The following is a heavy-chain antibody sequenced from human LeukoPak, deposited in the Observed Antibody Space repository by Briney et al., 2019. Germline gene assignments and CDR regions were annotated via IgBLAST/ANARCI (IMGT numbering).Heavy chain of an antibody. J-gene: IGHJ4*02. V-gene: IGHV3-48*03. Sequence: GGSLRLSCVGSGFTFSTYEMTWVRQAPGKGLEWVSYISSSGGTIYYADSVKGRFTISRDNAKNSLYLQMNSLRAEDTAVYYCVREGGVNYYDLDYFDYWGQGTLITVSS. CDR3: VREGGVNYYDLDYFDY. D-gene: IGHD3-22*01. CDR2: ISSSGGTI. CDR1: GFTFSTYE.